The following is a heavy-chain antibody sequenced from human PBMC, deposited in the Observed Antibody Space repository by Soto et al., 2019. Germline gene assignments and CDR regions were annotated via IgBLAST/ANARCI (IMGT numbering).Heavy chain of an antibody. V-gene: IGHV4-59*08. CDR1: GGSISSYY. J-gene: IGHJ4*02. D-gene: IGHD3-9*01. Sequence: PSETLSLTCTVSGGSISSYYWSWIRQPPGKGLEWIGYIYYSGSTNYNPSLKSRVTISVDTSKNQFSMKLSSVTAADTVFFFRERTPYDILTGYYYFDYWGQGTLVTVSS. CDR2: IYYSGST. CDR3: ERTPYDILTGYYYFDY.